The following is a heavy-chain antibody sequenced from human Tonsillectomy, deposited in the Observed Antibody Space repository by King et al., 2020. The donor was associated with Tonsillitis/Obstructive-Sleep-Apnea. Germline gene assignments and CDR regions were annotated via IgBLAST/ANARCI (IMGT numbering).Heavy chain of an antibody. CDR1: GFTFNTYA. CDR3: AKYLGPSGLVMIGLVDY. D-gene: IGHD3-16*01. V-gene: IGHV3-23*04. CDR2: ISGGGDRT. Sequence: VQLVESGGGLVQPGGSLRLSCAASGFTFNTYAMSWVRQAPGKGLEWVSAISGGGDRTFYAESVKGRFTISRDKSKNTLNLQMNSLSAEDTAVYYCAKYLGPSGLVMIGLVDYWGQGTLVTVSS. J-gene: IGHJ4*02.